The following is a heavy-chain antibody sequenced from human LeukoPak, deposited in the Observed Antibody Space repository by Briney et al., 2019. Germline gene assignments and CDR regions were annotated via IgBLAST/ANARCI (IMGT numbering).Heavy chain of an antibody. CDR1: GFTFDDYG. V-gene: IGHV3-20*04. CDR3: ARIGYDILTGYSRRDYYYYYMDV. CDR2: INWNGGST. D-gene: IGHD3-9*01. Sequence: GGSLRLSCAASGFTFDDYGMSWVRQAPGKGLEWVSGINWNGGSTGYADSVKGRFTISRDNAKNSPYLQMNSLRAEDTALYYCARIGYDILTGYSRRDYYYYYMDVWGKGTTVTVSS. J-gene: IGHJ6*03.